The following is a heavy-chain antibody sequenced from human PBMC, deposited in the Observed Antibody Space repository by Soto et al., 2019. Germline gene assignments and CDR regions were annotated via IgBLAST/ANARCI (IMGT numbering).Heavy chain of an antibody. J-gene: IGHJ5*02. V-gene: IGHV1-18*04. CDR3: ARDKPPGVLEWFASEWFDP. CDR2: ISAYNGNT. CDR1: GYTFTSYG. Sequence: ASVKVSCKASGYTFTSYGISWVRQAPGQGLEWMGWISAYNGNTNYAQKLQGRVTMTTDTSTSTAYMELRSLRSDDTAVYYCARDKPPGVLEWFASEWFDPWGQGTLVTVSS. D-gene: IGHD3-3*01.